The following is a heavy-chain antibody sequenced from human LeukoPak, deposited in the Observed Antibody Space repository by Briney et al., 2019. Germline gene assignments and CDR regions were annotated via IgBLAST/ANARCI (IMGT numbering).Heavy chain of an antibody. V-gene: IGHV3-30*18. D-gene: IGHD2-8*02. CDR1: GFAFSTDA. CDR3: AKDLATKYCADY. J-gene: IGHJ4*02. Sequence: PGGSLRLSCAASGFAFSTDAMHWVRQAPGKGLEWVTFISYDARVTYYAESVRGRFTISRDNSNNMLYLQMNNLRAEGTAVYYCAKDLATKYCADYWGQGTLVTVSS. CDR2: ISYDARVT.